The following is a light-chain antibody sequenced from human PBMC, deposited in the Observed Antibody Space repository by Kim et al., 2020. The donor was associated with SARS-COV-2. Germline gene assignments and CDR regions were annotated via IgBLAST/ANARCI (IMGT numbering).Light chain of an antibody. CDR2: GAS. CDR1: QSVSSNY. Sequence: PPGDRATLPCRASQSVSSNYLAWYQQKPGQAPRLLIYGASSRATGIPDRFSGSGSGTDFTLTISRLEPEDFAVYYCQQYGRSPLTFGGGTKVDIK. J-gene: IGKJ4*01. CDR3: QQYGRSPLT. V-gene: IGKV3-20*01.